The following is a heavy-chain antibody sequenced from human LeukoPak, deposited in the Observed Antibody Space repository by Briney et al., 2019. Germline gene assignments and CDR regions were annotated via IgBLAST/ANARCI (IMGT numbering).Heavy chain of an antibody. V-gene: IGHV4-34*01. Sequence: SETLSLTCAVYGGSFSGYYWSWIRQPPGKGLEWIGEINHSGSTNYNPSLKSRVTISGDTSKNQFSLKLSSVTAADTAVYYCARGRVLRFLERLSPLYYYYYMDVWGKGTTVTVSS. D-gene: IGHD3-3*01. CDR3: ARGRVLRFLERLSPLYYYYYMDV. CDR1: GGSFSGYY. J-gene: IGHJ6*03. CDR2: INHSGST.